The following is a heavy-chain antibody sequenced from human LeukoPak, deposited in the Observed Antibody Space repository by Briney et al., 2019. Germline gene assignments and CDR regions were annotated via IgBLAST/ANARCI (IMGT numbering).Heavy chain of an antibody. V-gene: IGHV4-4*07. J-gene: IGHJ4*02. CDR2: IYTSGST. CDR3: ATGTYYYDSSGSPLDY. CDR1: GGSISSYY. D-gene: IGHD3-22*01. Sequence: SETLSLTCTVSGGSISSYYWSWIRQPAGKGLEWIGRIYTSGSTNYNPSLKSRVTMSVDTSKNQFSLKLSSVTAADTAVYYRATGTYYYDSSGSPLDYWGQGTLVTVSS.